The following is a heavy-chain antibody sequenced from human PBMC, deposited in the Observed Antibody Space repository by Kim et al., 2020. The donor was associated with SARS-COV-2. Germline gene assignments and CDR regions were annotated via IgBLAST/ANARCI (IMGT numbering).Heavy chain of an antibody. J-gene: IGHJ5*02. Sequence: YHPSLKSRVTISVDTSKNQFSLKLSSVTAADTAVYYCAQELRDDPNWFDPWGQGTLVTVSS. D-gene: IGHD4-17*01. V-gene: IGHV4-39*07. CDR3: AQELRDDPNWFDP.